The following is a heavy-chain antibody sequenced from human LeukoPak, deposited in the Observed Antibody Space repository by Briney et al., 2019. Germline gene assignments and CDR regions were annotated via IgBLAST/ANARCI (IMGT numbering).Heavy chain of an antibody. J-gene: IGHJ4*02. CDR3: ARDHCDILTGYSHFDY. CDR1: GFTFSSYE. CDR2: ISSSGSTI. D-gene: IGHD3-9*01. Sequence: PGGSLRLSCAASGFTFSSYEMNWVRQAPGKGLEWVSYISSSGSTIYYADSVKGRFTISRDNAKNSLYLQMNSLRAEDTAVYYCARDHCDILTGYSHFDYWGQGTLVTVSS. V-gene: IGHV3-48*03.